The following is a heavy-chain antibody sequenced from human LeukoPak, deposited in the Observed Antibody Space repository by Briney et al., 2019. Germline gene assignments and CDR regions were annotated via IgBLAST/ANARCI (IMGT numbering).Heavy chain of an antibody. CDR3: TTAGSSWYFDH. V-gene: IGHV3-15*01. CDR2: IKSKTDGETT. Sequence: GGSLRLSCAASGFTFSNAWMSWVRQAPGKGLEWVGRIKSKTDGETTDYAAPVKGRFTISRDDSKNTLYLQMDSLKTEDTAVYYCTTAGSSWYFDHWGQGTLVTVSS. J-gene: IGHJ4*02. D-gene: IGHD6-13*01. CDR1: GFTFSNAW.